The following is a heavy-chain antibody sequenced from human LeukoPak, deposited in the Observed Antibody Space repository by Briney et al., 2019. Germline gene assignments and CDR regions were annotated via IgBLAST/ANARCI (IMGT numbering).Heavy chain of an antibody. V-gene: IGHV4-38-2*01. CDR2: MHYRGTT. J-gene: IGHJ4*02. CDR3: ARHEEEDGYNAKTFDF. Sequence: SETLSLTCAVSGYSINDGYYWGWIRQPPGKGLEWIGSMHYRGTTYYIPSLKSRVTISVDTSKNQFSLKLSSVTAADTAVYYCARHEEEDGYNAKTFDFWGQGTLVTVSS. CDR1: GYSINDGYY. D-gene: IGHD5-24*01.